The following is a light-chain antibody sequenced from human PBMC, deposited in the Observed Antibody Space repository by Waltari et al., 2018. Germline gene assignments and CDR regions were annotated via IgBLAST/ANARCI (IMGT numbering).Light chain of an antibody. V-gene: IGKV1D-16*01. CDR2: AAS. CDR3: QQYNSFPLT. J-gene: IGKJ4*01. Sequence: QMTQSPPSLSASVGDRVTITCRASQDISGWLGWRHQKPQQAPRSLIFAASTLQTGVPPKFTGSGSWTNFSLTISGLQPEVFGTYYCQQYNSFPLTFGGGTKVEIK. CDR1: QDISGW.